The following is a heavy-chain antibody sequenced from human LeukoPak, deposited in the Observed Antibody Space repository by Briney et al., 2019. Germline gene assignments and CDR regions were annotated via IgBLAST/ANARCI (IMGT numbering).Heavy chain of an antibody. V-gene: IGHV1-24*01. Sequence: ASVKVSCKVSGYTLTELSMHWVRQAPGKGLEWMGGFDPEGGETIYAQKFQGRIAMTEDTSTDTAYMELSSLRSEDTAVYYCATGSSSWYGRDYWGQGTLVTVSS. CDR1: GYTLTELS. J-gene: IGHJ4*02. D-gene: IGHD6-13*01. CDR3: ATGSSSWYGRDY. CDR2: FDPEGGET.